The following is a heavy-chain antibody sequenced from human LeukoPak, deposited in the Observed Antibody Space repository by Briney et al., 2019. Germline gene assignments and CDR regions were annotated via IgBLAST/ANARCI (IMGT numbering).Heavy chain of an antibody. CDR3: ARVEWGGWSYVFDY. D-gene: IGHD6-19*01. V-gene: IGHV4-59*01. CDR1: GGSISSYY. J-gene: IGHJ4*02. CDR2: IYYSGST. Sequence: SETLSLTCTVSGGSISSYYWSWIRQPPGKGLEWIGYIYYSGSTNCNPSLKSRVTISVDTSKNQFSLKLSSVTAADTAVYYCARVEWGGWSYVFDYWGQGTLVTVSS.